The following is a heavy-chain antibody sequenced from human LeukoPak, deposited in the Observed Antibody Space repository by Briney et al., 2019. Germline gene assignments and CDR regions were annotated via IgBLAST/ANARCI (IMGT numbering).Heavy chain of an antibody. Sequence: SVTVSCKASGGTFSSYAISWVRQAPGQGLEWMGGIIPIFGTANYAQKFQGRVTITADKSTSTAYMELSSLRSEDTAVYYCARRDIVVVVSASDYWGQGTLVTVSS. D-gene: IGHD2-15*01. V-gene: IGHV1-69*06. CDR3: ARRDIVVVVSASDY. CDR1: GGTFSSYA. CDR2: IIPIFGTA. J-gene: IGHJ4*02.